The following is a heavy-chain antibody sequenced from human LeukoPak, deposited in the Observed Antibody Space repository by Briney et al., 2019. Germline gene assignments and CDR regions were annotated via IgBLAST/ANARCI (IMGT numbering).Heavy chain of an antibody. Sequence: SETLSLTCAVYGGSFSGYYWSWIRQPPGKGLEWIGEINHSGSTNYDPSLKSRVTISVDTSKNQFSLKLSSVTAADTAVYYCARVDDYGDYCFDYWGQGTLVTVSS. D-gene: IGHD4-17*01. V-gene: IGHV4-34*01. CDR1: GGSFSGYY. CDR2: INHSGST. J-gene: IGHJ4*02. CDR3: ARVDDYGDYCFDY.